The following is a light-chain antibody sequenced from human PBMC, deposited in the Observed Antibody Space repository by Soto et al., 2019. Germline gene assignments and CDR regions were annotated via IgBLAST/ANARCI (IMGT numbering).Light chain of an antibody. Sequence: EIVLTQSPGTLSVSPGDRVTLSCRASQSISINLAWYQHKPGQAPRLLIHGASTRATGVPARISGSGSGTEFTLTISSLQSEDFAVYYCQQRSNWPPITFGQGTRLEIK. J-gene: IGKJ5*01. CDR2: GAS. CDR1: QSISIN. V-gene: IGKV3D-15*01. CDR3: QQRSNWPPIT.